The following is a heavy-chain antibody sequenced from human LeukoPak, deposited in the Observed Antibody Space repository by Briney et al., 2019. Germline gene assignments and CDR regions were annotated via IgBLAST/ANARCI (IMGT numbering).Heavy chain of an antibody. CDR3: TRGLGSGGYYI. CDR2: INPSGGRT. Sequence: APVKVSCKASGYSFTSYYIHWVRQAPGQGLEWMGIINPSGGRTTYAQKFQGRVTMTRDTSTSTLYMELSSLRSDDTAVYYCTRGLGSGGYYIWGQGTLVTVSS. D-gene: IGHD3-22*01. V-gene: IGHV1-46*03. J-gene: IGHJ4*02. CDR1: GYSFTSYY.